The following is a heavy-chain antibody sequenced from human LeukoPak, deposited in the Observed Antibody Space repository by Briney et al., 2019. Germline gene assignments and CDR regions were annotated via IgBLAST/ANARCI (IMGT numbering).Heavy chain of an antibody. CDR2: LSGGGGST. J-gene: IGHJ4*02. Sequence: GGSLRLSCAASGFTFSSYAMSWVRQAPGKGLEWVSGLSGGGGSTYYADSVKGRFTISRDNSKNTLYLQMNSLRAEDTAVYYCAKDLHGTLPDYFDYWGQGTLVTVSS. D-gene: IGHD6-13*01. CDR3: AKDLHGTLPDYFDY. V-gene: IGHV3-23*01. CDR1: GFTFSSYA.